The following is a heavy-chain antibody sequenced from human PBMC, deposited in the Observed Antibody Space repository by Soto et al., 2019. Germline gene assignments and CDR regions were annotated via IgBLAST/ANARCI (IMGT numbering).Heavy chain of an antibody. CDR2: IYYSGYT. J-gene: IGHJ4*02. V-gene: IGHV4-59*01. CDR3: ARDSVGSGYD. Sequence: QVQLQESGPGLVKPSETLSLTCAVSGGSISGYYWSWIRQPPGKRLEWIGYIYYSGYTNYNPSLNSRVTISVDRSKNQFSLELGSVTDSDTAVYYCARDSVGSGYDWGQGTLVPVSS. D-gene: IGHD5-12*01. CDR1: GGSISGYY.